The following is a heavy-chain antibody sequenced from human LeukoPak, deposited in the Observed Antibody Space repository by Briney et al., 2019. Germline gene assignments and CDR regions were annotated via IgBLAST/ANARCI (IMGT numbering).Heavy chain of an antibody. D-gene: IGHD6-13*01. Sequence: PSETLSLTCTVSGGSISSYHWSWIRQPPGKGLEWIGYIYYSGSTNYNPSLKSRVTISIDTSKNQFSLKLSSVTAADTAVYYCARRGIAAAGGDFDCWGQGTLVTVSS. CDR2: IYYSGST. J-gene: IGHJ4*02. CDR1: GGSISSYH. CDR3: ARRGIAAAGGDFDC. V-gene: IGHV4-59*08.